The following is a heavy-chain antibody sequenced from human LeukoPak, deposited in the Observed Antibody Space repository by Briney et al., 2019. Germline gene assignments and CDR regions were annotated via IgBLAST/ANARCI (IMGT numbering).Heavy chain of an antibody. CDR3: ARGLRYCAGGTCFEVLDD. CDR1: GFTFTNYA. CDR2: SDAGNGNT. J-gene: IGHJ4*02. V-gene: IGHV1-3*02. D-gene: IGHD2-15*01. Sequence: ASVRVSCKTSGFTFTNYAIHCVRQAPGQRLEWMGWSDAGNGNTKSSQDFQGRVNITGDTSATAAYMELSSLRSEDTAVYYCARGLRYCAGGTCFEVLDDWGPGTLVTVSS.